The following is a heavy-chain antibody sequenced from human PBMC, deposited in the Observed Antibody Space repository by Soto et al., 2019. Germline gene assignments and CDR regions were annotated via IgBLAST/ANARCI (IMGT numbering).Heavy chain of an antibody. CDR2: IDWGDDK. J-gene: IGHJ4*02. CDR1: GFSLTTSGMC. D-gene: IGHD3-9*01. Sequence: ASGPTLVNPTQTLTLTCTFSGFSLTTSGMCVTWIRQPPGKALEWLALIDWGDDKYYNTSLMTRLTLSKDTSKNQVVLTMNNMDPVDTGTYYCARMLKGGTFDWIQIDDWGQGTLVTVYS. CDR3: ARMLKGGTFDWIQIDD. V-gene: IGHV2-70*01.